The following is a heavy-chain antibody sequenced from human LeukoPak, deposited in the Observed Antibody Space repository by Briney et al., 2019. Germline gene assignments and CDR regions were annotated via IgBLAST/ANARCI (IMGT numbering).Heavy chain of an antibody. CDR1: GCTFTSYS. D-gene: IGHD6-19*01. Sequence: SVKVSCKAYGCTFTSYSISWVRQAPGQGLEWMGWIIPIFGAANYAQKFQGRVTNTTDASTSTAYMELSRLRSDDTAGYYCARDQAVAGRNLFDPWGQGTLVTVST. V-gene: IGHV1-69*05. CDR2: IIPIFGAA. J-gene: IGHJ5*02. CDR3: ARDQAVAGRNLFDP.